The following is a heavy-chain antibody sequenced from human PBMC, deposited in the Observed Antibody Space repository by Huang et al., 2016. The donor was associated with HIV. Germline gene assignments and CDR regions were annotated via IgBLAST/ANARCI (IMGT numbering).Heavy chain of an antibody. CDR3: ARSGFGVVITTTLDYYYMDV. Sequence: QVQLVQSGAEVKKPGASVKVSCEASNYNFGSHGISWVRQAPGQGLEWMGGISVYNGDTKYAQKFQGRVTMTRETSTRTAYMELTSLRFDDTAVYYCARSGFGVVITTTLDYYYMDVWGTGTTVTVSS. CDR2: ISVYNGDT. V-gene: IGHV1-18*01. J-gene: IGHJ6*03. D-gene: IGHD3-3*01. CDR1: NYNFGSHG.